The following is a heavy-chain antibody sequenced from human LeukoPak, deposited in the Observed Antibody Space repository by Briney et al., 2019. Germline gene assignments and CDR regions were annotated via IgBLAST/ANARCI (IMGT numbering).Heavy chain of an antibody. V-gene: IGHV4-31*03. CDR2: IHDSGST. J-gene: IGHJ5*02. CDR1: GGSISSSSYY. D-gene: IGHD2-2*01. Sequence: PSETLSLTCTVSGGSISSSSYYWSWIRHHPGKGLEYIGYIHDSGSTYYKPSLKRRVTISVDTSKNQFSLKLTSVTAADTAVYYCARDMIEACSSTTCYPRGWFDPWGQGTLVTVSS. CDR3: ARDMIEACSSTTCYPRGWFDP.